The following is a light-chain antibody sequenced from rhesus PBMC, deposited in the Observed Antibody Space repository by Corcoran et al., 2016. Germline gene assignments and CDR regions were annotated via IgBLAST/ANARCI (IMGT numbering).Light chain of an antibody. CDR3: LQYSSSPFT. Sequence: DIQMTQSPSSLSASVGDTVTITCRASQSISSWLEWYQQKPGKAPKLLIYKASRLQSGVPSRFSGRGSWTDFTLTISSLQPEDFATYYCLQYSSSPFTVGPGTKLDIK. J-gene: IGKJ3*01. CDR2: KAS. V-gene: IGKV1-22*01. CDR1: QSISSW.